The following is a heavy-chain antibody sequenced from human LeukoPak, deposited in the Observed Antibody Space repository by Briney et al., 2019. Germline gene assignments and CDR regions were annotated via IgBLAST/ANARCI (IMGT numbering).Heavy chain of an antibody. D-gene: IGHD3-9*01. J-gene: IGHJ4*02. CDR3: AKWGDYDVLTGYYVSDY. CDR2: INRGSTAR. CDR1: GFTFSTYS. Sequence: GGSLRLSCVASGFTFSTYSMNWVRQVPGKGLEWVSAINRGSTARLYADSVKGRFTISRDNAKNSLYLQMNSLRAEDTAVYYCAKWGDYDVLTGYYVSDYWGQGTLVTVSS. V-gene: IGHV3-21*01.